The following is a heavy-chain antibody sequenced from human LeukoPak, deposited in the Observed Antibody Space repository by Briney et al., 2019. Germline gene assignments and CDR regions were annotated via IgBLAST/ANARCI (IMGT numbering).Heavy chain of an antibody. J-gene: IGHJ4*02. CDR1: GFTFSTYA. V-gene: IGHV3-23*01. D-gene: IGHD3-22*01. CDR2: ISGAGDRT. CDR3: AKDLAYDSSDYHVIFDC. Sequence: PGGSLRLSCAACGFTFSTYAMSWVRQAQGKGLEWVSAISGAGDRTYHADSVKGRFTTSRDNSKNTLYLQMNSLRAEDTAIYYCAKDLAYDSSDYHVIFDCWGQGTPVTVSS.